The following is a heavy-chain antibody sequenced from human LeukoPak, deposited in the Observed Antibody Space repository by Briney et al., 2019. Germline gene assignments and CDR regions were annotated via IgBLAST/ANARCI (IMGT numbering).Heavy chain of an antibody. D-gene: IGHD5-18*01. V-gene: IGHV4-39*07. Sequence: TFSSYWMTWVRQAPGKGLEWIGSIHYSGSTYYNPSLKSRVTISVDTSKNQFSLNLISVTAADTAVYYCARGRYSYGNAFDYWGQGTLVTVSS. CDR3: ARGRYSYGNAFDY. CDR1: TFSSYW. CDR2: IHYSGST. J-gene: IGHJ4*02.